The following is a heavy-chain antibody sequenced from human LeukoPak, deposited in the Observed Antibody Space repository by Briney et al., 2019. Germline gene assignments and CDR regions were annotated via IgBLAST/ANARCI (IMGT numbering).Heavy chain of an antibody. J-gene: IGHJ4*02. CDR1: GYSISSGYY. Sequence: VKPSETLSLTCTVSGYSISSGYYWGWIRQPPGKGLEWIGSIYHSGSTYYNPSLKSRVTISVDTSENQFSLKLSSVTAADTAVYYCARESIVATMFDYWGQGTLVTVSS. CDR3: ARESIVATMFDY. V-gene: IGHV4-38-2*02. D-gene: IGHD5-12*01. CDR2: IYHSGST.